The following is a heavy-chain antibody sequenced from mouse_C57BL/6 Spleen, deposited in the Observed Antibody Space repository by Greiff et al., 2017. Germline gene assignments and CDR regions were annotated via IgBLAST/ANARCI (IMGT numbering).Heavy chain of an antibody. CDR3: ARYYLYAMDY. Sequence: VQLQQSGAELVRPGSSVKLSCKASGYTFTSYWMDWVKQRPGQGLEWIGNIYPSDSETHYNQKFKDKATLTVDKSSSTAYMQLSSLTSEDSAVYYCARYYLYAMDYWGQGTSVTVSS. CDR1: GYTFTSYW. V-gene: IGHV1-61*01. J-gene: IGHJ4*01. CDR2: IYPSDSET. D-gene: IGHD5-5*01.